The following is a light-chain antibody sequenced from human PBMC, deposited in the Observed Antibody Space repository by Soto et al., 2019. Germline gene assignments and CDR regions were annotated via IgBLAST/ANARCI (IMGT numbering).Light chain of an antibody. J-gene: IGLJ1*01. CDR1: SSDVGGYNY. Sequence: QSVLTQPPSASGSPGQSVTISCTGTSSDVGGYNYVSWYQQYPGKVPKLMIYEVSERPSGVPDRFSGSKSGNTASLTVSGLQAEDEADYYCISYAGTADVFGTGTKLTVL. CDR3: ISYAGTADV. V-gene: IGLV2-8*01. CDR2: EVS.